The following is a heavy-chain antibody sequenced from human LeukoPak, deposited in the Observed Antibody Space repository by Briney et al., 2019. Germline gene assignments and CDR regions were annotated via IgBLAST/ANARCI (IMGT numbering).Heavy chain of an antibody. J-gene: IGHJ3*01. V-gene: IGHV3-48*03. D-gene: IGHD1-26*01. CDR1: GFTFSIFE. CDR2: ISSSGSTI. CDR3: AGSRGSSHGRNYGFDV. Sequence: GGSLRLSCAASGFTFSIFEMNWVRQAPGKGLEWVSYISSSGSTIYYADSVRGRFTISRDNAKNSLYLQMNSLKAEDTAIYFCAGSRGSSHGRNYGFDVLGQGTKVTVSS.